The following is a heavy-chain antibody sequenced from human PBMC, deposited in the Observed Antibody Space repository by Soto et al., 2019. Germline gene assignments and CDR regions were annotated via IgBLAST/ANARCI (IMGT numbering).Heavy chain of an antibody. Sequence: PGGSLRLSCAASGFTFTSYAMTWVRQGPGKGLEWVSSRTGDLLYADSVKGRFTISRDNSRNTLYLQMNSLRTEDTAIYYCAKRSPSGTYYFDYWGRGTLVTVSS. V-gene: IGHV3-23*01. D-gene: IGHD1-26*01. CDR3: AKRSPSGTYYFDY. CDR1: GFTFTSYA. J-gene: IGHJ4*02. CDR2: RTGDLL.